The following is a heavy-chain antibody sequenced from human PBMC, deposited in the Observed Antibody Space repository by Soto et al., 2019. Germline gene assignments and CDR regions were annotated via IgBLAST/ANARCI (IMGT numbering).Heavy chain of an antibody. Sequence: SVKVSGKASGVTFSSYAISWVRQAPGQGLEWMGGIIPIFGTANYAQKFQGRVTITADESTSTAYMELSSLRSEDTAVYYCARGLAARPVPPFAGWGQGTLVTVSS. J-gene: IGHJ4*02. CDR3: ARGLAARPVPPFAG. CDR2: IIPIFGTA. V-gene: IGHV1-69*13. D-gene: IGHD6-6*01. CDR1: GVTFSSYA.